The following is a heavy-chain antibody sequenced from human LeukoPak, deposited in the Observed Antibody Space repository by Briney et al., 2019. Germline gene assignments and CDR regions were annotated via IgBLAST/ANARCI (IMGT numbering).Heavy chain of an antibody. CDR3: ARSFLSIAAAATDY. CDR1: GFTFSSYW. J-gene: IGHJ4*02. V-gene: IGHV3-21*01. CDR2: ISSSSSYI. D-gene: IGHD6-13*01. Sequence: PGGSLRLSCAASGFTFSSYWMSWVRQAPGKGLEWVSSISSSSSYIYYADSVKGRFTISRDNAKNSLYLQMNSLRAEDTAVYYCARSFLSIAAAATDYWGQGTLVTVSS.